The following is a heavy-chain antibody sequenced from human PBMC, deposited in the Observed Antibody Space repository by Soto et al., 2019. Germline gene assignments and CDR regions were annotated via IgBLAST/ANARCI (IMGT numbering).Heavy chain of an antibody. CDR1: GYSFTSSW. V-gene: IGHV5-10-1*03. D-gene: IGHD6-6*01. CDR2: IDPSDSYI. J-gene: IGHJ4*02. CDR3: ASRGSSSSFFYDS. Sequence: EVQLVQSGAEVKKPGESLRISCQGSGYSFTSSWISWVRQMPGEGLEWMGRIDPSDSYINYSPSFQGRVTISADKSISTAYLQWSSLKASDTAMYYCASRGSSSSFFYDSWGQGTLVTVSS.